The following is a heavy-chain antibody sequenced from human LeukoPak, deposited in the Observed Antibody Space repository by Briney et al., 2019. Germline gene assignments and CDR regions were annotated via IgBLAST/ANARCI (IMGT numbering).Heavy chain of an antibody. CDR2: ISKTGST. CDR3: GRGVVGATALGY. J-gene: IGHJ4*02. CDR1: GGSISSGSYY. D-gene: IGHD1-26*01. V-gene: IGHV4-61*02. Sequence: KSSETLSLTCTVSGGSISSGSYYWSWIRQPAGKELEWIGRISKTGSTNYNPSLKSRVTMSVDTSKSQFSLRLSSATAADTAVYYCGRGVVGATALGYWGQGTLVTVSS.